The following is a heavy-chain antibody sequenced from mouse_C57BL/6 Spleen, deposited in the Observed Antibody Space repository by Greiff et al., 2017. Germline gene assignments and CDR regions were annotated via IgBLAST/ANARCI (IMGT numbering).Heavy chain of an antibody. Sequence: VQLQQSGAELVKPGASVKISCKASGYAFSSYWMNWVKQRPGKGLEWIGQIYPGDGDTNYNGKFKGKATLTADKSSSTAYMQLSSLTSEDSAVYFCARPDYDVAWFAYWGQGTLVTVSA. D-gene: IGHD2-4*01. CDR3: ARPDYDVAWFAY. V-gene: IGHV1-80*01. CDR2: IYPGDGDT. J-gene: IGHJ3*01. CDR1: GYAFSSYW.